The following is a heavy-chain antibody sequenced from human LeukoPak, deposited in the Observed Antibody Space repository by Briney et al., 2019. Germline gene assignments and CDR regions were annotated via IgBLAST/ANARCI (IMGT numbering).Heavy chain of an antibody. CDR2: INHGAST. V-gene: IGHV4-38-2*01. D-gene: IGHD4-17*01. CDR3: ARVFSATIHYMDL. J-gene: IGHJ6*03. CDR1: GYSISSGYY. Sequence: ETHSLTCAVSGYSISSGYYWGWIRQTPEKGLEWIGTINHGASTYYNPSLKSRLTISVDTSKNQFSLNLSSVTAADTAVYYCARVFSATIHYMDLWGKGEPRSVSS.